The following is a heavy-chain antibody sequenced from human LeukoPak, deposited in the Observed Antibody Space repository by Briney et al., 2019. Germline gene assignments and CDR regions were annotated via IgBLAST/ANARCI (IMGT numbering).Heavy chain of an antibody. D-gene: IGHD1-26*01. CDR2: IYYSGGT. V-gene: IGHV4-59*08. J-gene: IGHJ4*02. CDR1: GGSISSYY. Sequence: SETLSLTCTVSGGSISSYYWSWIRQPPGKGLEWIGYIYYSGGTNYNPSLRSRVTISVDTSKNQFSLKLSSVTAADTAVYYCARLGLGGSYSPFDYWGQGTLVTVSS. CDR3: ARLGLGGSYSPFDY.